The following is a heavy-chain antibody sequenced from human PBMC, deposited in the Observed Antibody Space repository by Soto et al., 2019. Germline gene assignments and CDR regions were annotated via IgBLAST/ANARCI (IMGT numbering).Heavy chain of an antibody. CDR3: ARVGLRYYGMDV. D-gene: IGHD1-26*01. V-gene: IGHV1-69*02. J-gene: IGHJ6*02. CDR1: GGTFSSYT. CDR2: IIPILGVA. Sequence: GASVKVSCKASGGTFSSYTISWVRQAPGQGLEWMGRIIPILGVANYAQKFQGRVTITADKSTSTAYMELSSLRSEDTAVYYCARVGLRYYGMDVWGQGTTVTVSS.